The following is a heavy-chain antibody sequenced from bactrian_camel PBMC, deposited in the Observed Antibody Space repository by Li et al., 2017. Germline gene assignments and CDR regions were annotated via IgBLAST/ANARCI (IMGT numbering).Heavy chain of an antibody. Sequence: HVQLVESGGGSVQAGGSLRLSCKVSGHSRGSNCVGWYRLPPGRAPAEREGIAAIRRDGGETWYAASVKGRFTISRDNAKNTLYLQMNSLKPEDSAIYYCAANLHGGGGVCYGDIASWGQGTQVTVS. J-gene: IGHJ6*01. V-gene: IGHV3S45*01. CDR2: IRRDGGET. CDR1: GHSRGSNC. CDR3: AANLHGGGGVCYGDIAS. D-gene: IGHD5*01.